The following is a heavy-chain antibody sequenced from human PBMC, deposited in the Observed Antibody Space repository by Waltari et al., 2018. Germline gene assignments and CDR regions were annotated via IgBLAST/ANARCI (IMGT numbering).Heavy chain of an antibody. CDR3: ARDRAEWELLPTEDY. D-gene: IGHD1-26*01. V-gene: IGHV3-7*01. Sequence: EVQLVESGGGLVQPGGSLRLSCAASGFTFSSYWMSWVRQAPGKGLEWVANIKQDGSEKYYVDSVKGRFTISRDNAKNSLYLQMNSLRAEDTAVYYCARDRAEWELLPTEDYWGQGTLVTVSS. CDR2: IKQDGSEK. J-gene: IGHJ4*02. CDR1: GFTFSSYW.